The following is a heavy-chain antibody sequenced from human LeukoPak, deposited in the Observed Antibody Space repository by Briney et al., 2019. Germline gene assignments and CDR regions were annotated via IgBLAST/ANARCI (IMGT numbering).Heavy chain of an antibody. CDR1: GGSFSDYY. Sequence: PSETLPLTCAVYGGSFSDYYWTWIRQPPGKGLEWIGEINHSGSTNYNPSLKSRVTMSVDTSNHQFSLKLSSVTAPDTAIYYCARGGRYSGSSPLDYWGQGTLVIVSS. D-gene: IGHD6-6*01. J-gene: IGHJ4*02. CDR3: ARGGRYSGSSPLDY. CDR2: INHSGST. V-gene: IGHV4-34*01.